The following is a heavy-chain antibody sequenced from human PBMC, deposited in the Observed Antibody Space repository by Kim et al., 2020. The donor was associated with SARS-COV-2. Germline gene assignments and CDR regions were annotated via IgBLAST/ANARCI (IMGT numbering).Heavy chain of an antibody. CDR3: ASQCPDYGANSVYCYYGRDD. J-gene: IGHJ6*02. CDR1: GGSISSSSYY. V-gene: IGHV4-39*01. D-gene: IGHD4-17*01. Sequence: SETLSLTCTVSGGSISSSSYYWGWIRQPPGKGLEWIGSIYYSGSTYYNPSLKSRVTISVDTSKNQFSLKLSSVTAADTAVYYCASQCPDYGANSVYCYYGRDDRGHGTTLTVAS. CDR2: IYYSGST.